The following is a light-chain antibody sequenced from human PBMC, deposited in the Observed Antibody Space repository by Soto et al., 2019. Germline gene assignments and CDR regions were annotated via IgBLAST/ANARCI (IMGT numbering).Light chain of an antibody. CDR1: QSVSRN. V-gene: IGKV3-15*01. CDR2: GAS. Sequence: EIVMTQSPATLSVSPGERATLSCRASQSVSRNLAWYQQKPGQAPRLLLHGASTGATGLPDRFIGSGSGTEFTLTISSLRSEDFAVYYCHQYNNWPGTFGQGPKVEIK. CDR3: HQYNNWPGT. J-gene: IGKJ1*01.